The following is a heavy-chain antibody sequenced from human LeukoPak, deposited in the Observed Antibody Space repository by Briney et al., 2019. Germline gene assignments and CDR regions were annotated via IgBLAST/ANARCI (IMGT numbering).Heavy chain of an antibody. D-gene: IGHD6-13*01. Sequence: SETLSLTCAVSGGSISSSNWWSWVRQPPGKGLEGIGEIYHSGSTNYNPSLKSRVTISVDKSKNQFSLKLSSVTAADTAVYYCASRPPLSEIAAAGTSFDYWGQGTLVTVSS. CDR3: ASRPPLSEIAAAGTSFDY. J-gene: IGHJ4*02. V-gene: IGHV4-4*02. CDR1: GGSISSSNW. CDR2: IYHSGST.